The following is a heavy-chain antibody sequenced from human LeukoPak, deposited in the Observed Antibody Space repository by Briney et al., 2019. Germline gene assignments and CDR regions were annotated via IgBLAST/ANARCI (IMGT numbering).Heavy chain of an antibody. Sequence: GGSLRLSCAASGFTFSSYAMNWVRQAPGKGLEWVSVISGSADSTYYVDSVKGRFTISRDNSKSTLYLQMNSLSAEDTAVYYCAKGRPCSSTSCYGSYFDSWGQGTLVTVSS. V-gene: IGHV3-23*01. CDR1: GFTFSSYA. D-gene: IGHD2-2*01. J-gene: IGHJ4*02. CDR2: ISGSADST. CDR3: AKGRPCSSTSCYGSYFDS.